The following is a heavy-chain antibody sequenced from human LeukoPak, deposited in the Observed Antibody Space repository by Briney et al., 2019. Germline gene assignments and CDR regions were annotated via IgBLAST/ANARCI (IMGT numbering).Heavy chain of an antibody. D-gene: IGHD2-8*01. CDR2: ISGSGGST. CDR1: GFTFSSYA. CDR3: AKDRISYDYFDY. V-gene: IGHV3-23*01. Sequence: PGGSLRLSCAASGFTFSSYAMSWVRQTPGKGLEWVSAISGSGGSTYYADSVKGRFTISRDNSKNTLYLQMNSLRAEDTAVYYCAKDRISYDYFDYWGQGTLVTVSS. J-gene: IGHJ4*02.